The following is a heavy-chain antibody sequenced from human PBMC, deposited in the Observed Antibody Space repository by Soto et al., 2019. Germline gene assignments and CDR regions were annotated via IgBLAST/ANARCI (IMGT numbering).Heavy chain of an antibody. CDR1: GFTFSSYG. D-gene: IGHD3-22*01. Sequence: QVQLVESGGGVGQPGRSLRLSCAASGFTFSSYGMHWVRQAPGKGLEWVAVIWYDRSNKYYADSVKARFTISRDNSKNTLSLQMNSLSAEVTAVYYCARERDRYEGYFDYWGQGTLVTVSS. V-gene: IGHV3-33*01. CDR3: ARERDRYEGYFDY. J-gene: IGHJ4*02. CDR2: IWYDRSNK.